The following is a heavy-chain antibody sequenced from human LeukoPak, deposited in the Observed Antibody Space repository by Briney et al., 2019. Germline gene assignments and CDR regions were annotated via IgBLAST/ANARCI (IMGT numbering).Heavy chain of an antibody. D-gene: IGHD2-21*01. J-gene: IGHJ3*02. CDR2: INPKRGAT. Sequence: GASVKLSCKTSGYTFTDYSIHWVRQAPGQGLEWMGFINPKRGATDYAQIFQGRVTITSDTFISTASLELNSLTADDTAVYYCARDAGEERGNARDMGGQGTVVTVSS. V-gene: IGHV1-2*02. CDR3: ARDAGEERGNARDM. CDR1: GYTFTDYS.